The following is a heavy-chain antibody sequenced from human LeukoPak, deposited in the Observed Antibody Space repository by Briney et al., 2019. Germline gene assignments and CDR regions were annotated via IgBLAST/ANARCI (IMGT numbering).Heavy chain of an antibody. CDR1: GFTFSSYA. V-gene: IGHV3-23*01. Sequence: GGSLRLSCAASGFTFSSYAMSWVRQAPGKGLEWVSAICGSGGSTYYADSVKGPFTISTDNSKNTLYLQMTSLRAEDTAVYYCAKAMIGPLNYYDCSGYYYLPSHAILYFDCWGQGTLFTVSS. J-gene: IGHJ4*02. CDR2: ICGSGGST. D-gene: IGHD3-22*01. CDR3: AKAMIGPLNYYDCSGYYYLPSHAILYFDC.